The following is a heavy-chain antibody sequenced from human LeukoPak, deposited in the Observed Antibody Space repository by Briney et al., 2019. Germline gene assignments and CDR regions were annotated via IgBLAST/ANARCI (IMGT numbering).Heavy chain of an antibody. Sequence: GGSLRLSCAASGFTFSSYGIHWVRQAPGKGLEWVAFIRYDGSNKYYADSVKGRFTISRDNSKNTLYLQMNSLRAEDTAVYYCAKPRQWLVRDDAFDIWGRGKMVTVSS. V-gene: IGHV3-30*02. CDR3: AKPRQWLVRDDAFDI. D-gene: IGHD6-19*01. CDR1: GFTFSSYG. J-gene: IGHJ3*02. CDR2: IRYDGSNK.